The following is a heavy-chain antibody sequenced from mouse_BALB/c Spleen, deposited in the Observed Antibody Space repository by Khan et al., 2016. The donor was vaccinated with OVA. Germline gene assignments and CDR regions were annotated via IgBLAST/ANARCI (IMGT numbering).Heavy chain of an antibody. CDR3: VEHNCGTLYAMDY. V-gene: IGHV2-3*01. CDR1: GFSLTSYG. J-gene: IGHJ4*01. Sequence: QVQLKQSGPGLVAPSQSLSITCTVSGFSLTSYGVNWVRQPPGKGLEWLGVIWGDGSTNYHSALISRLSISKDNSKSQVFLKLNSLQNDDTATYSYVEHNCGTLYAMDYWGQGTAVTVSS. CDR2: IWGDGST. D-gene: IGHD2-1*01.